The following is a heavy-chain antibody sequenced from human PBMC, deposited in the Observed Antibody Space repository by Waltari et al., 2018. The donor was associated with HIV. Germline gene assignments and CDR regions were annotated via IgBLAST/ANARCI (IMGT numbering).Heavy chain of an antibody. Sequence: QVQLVQSGAEVKKPGASVKVSCKASGYPFTGYYMHWVRKAHGQGLGWMGWINPNSGGTNYAQKFQGRVTMTRDTSSSTAYMELSRLRSDDTAVYYCARARGGGDGYSYGLDYWGQGTLVTVSS. J-gene: IGHJ4*02. D-gene: IGHD5-18*01. CDR2: INPNSGGT. CDR1: GYPFTGYY. CDR3: ARARGGGDGYSYGLDY. V-gene: IGHV1-2*02.